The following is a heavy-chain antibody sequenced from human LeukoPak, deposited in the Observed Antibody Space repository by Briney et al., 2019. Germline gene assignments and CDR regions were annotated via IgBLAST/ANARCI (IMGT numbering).Heavy chain of an antibody. CDR2: ISGSGGST. V-gene: IGHV3-23*01. D-gene: IGHD5-18*01. Sequence: GGSLRLSCAASGFTFSSYAVSWVRQAPGKGLEWVSAISGSGGSTYYADSVKGRFTISRDNSKNTLYLQMNSLRAEDTAVYYCAKYYTAMVRYYFDYWGQGTLVTVSS. J-gene: IGHJ4*02. CDR1: GFTFSSYA. CDR3: AKYYTAMVRYYFDY.